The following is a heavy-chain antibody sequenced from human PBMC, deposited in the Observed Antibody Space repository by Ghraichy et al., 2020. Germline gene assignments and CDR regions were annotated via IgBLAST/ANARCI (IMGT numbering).Heavy chain of an antibody. CDR1: GDSVSSNSAA. CDR2: TYYRSKWYN. D-gene: IGHD6-19*01. V-gene: IGHV6-1*01. J-gene: IGHJ4*02. CDR3: AREIWYSSGWYLGYFDY. Sequence: SETLSLTCAISGDSVSSNSAAWNWLRQSPSRGLEWLGRTYYRSKWYNDYAVSVKSRITINPDTSKNQFSLQLNSVTPEDTAVYYCAREIWYSSGWYLGYFDYWGQGTLVTVSS.